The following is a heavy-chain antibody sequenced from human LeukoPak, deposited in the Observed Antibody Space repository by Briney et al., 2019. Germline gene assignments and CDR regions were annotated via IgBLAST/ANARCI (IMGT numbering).Heavy chain of an antibody. CDR2: IIPIFGTA. CDR3: ARERWELPVFDY. Sequence: SVKVSCTASGGTFSSYAISWVRPAPGQGLEWMGGIIPIFGTANYAQKFQGRVTITTDESTSTAYMELSSLRSEDTAVYYCARERWELPVFDYWGQGTLVTVSS. D-gene: IGHD1-26*01. V-gene: IGHV1-69*05. CDR1: GGTFSSYA. J-gene: IGHJ4*02.